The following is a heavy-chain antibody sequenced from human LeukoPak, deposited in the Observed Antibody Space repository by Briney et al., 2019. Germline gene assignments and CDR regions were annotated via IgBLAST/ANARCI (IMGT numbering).Heavy chain of an antibody. CDR1: GFTLSKAW. Sequence: PGGSLRLSCAASGFTLSKAWMSWVRQAPGKGLEWVGRIKSKTDGGTTEYAALVKGRFTISRDDSKDTLYLQMNSLKTEDTAVYYCTTVDYGDLTPAASSDYWGQGTLVTVSS. J-gene: IGHJ4*02. V-gene: IGHV3-15*01. CDR3: TTVDYGDLTPAASSDY. CDR2: IKSKTDGGTT. D-gene: IGHD4-17*01.